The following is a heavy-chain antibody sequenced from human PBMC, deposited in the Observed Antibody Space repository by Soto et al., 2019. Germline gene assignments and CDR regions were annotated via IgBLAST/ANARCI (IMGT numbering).Heavy chain of an antibody. CDR1: GFTFSSYS. D-gene: IGHD5-12*01. J-gene: IGHJ4*02. CDR3: ARLKYSGYDYVFDY. CDR2: ISSSSSTI. V-gene: IGHV3-48*01. Sequence: GESLKISCAASGFTFSSYSMNWVRQAPGKGLEWVSYISSSSSTIYYADSVKGRFTISRDNAKNSLYLQMNSLRAEDTAVYYCARLKYSGYDYVFDYWGQGTLVTVSS.